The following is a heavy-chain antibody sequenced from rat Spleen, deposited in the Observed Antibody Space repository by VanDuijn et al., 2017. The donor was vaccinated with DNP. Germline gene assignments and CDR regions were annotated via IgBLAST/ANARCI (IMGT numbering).Heavy chain of an antibody. Sequence: EVQLVESGGGLVQPGRSLKLSCAASGFTFSKYGMAWVRQAPTKGLEWVASISTGGATYYRDSVKGRFTVSKETAKSSLFLQMDSLRSEDSATYYCVRSLRGRDYYFDYWGQGVMVTVSS. J-gene: IGHJ2*01. CDR2: ISTGGAT. D-gene: IGHD4-1*01. V-gene: IGHV5S13*01. CDR3: VRSLRGRDYYFDY. CDR1: GFTFSKYG.